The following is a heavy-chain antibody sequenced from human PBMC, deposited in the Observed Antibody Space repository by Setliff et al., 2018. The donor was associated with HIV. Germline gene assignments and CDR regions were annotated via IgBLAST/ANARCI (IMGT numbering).Heavy chain of an antibody. V-gene: IGHV4-38-2*02. Sequence: SETLSLTCTVSGYPISSGYYWGWIRQPPGKGLEWIGSIYYSGSTYYNPSLKSRVTISVDTSKNQFSLKLSSVTAADTAVYYCARRRREEQWLVRGWFDPWGQGTLVTVSS. CDR3: ARRRREEQWLVRGWFDP. CDR2: IYYSGST. CDR1: GYPISSGYY. D-gene: IGHD6-19*01. J-gene: IGHJ5*02.